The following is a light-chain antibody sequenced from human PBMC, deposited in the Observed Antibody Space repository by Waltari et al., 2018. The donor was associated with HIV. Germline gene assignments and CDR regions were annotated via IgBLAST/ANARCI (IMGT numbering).Light chain of an antibody. Sequence: QSALTQPPAASGSPGQSVTISCTGTSNDIGPYNYVSWYQQHPDRVPRLIIYEVNKRPSGVPGRFSGSKSGNTASLTVSGLQAEDEADYYCSSYAGSGNLLLFGGGTKVTVL. V-gene: IGLV2-8*01. CDR2: EVN. J-gene: IGLJ6*01. CDR3: SSYAGSGNLLL. CDR1: SNDIGPYNY.